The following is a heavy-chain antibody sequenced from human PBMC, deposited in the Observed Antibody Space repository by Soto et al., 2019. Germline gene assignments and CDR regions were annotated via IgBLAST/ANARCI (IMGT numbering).Heavy chain of an antibody. J-gene: IGHJ4*02. V-gene: IGHV3-30-3*01. CDR1: GFTFSSYA. CDR2: ISYDGSNK. CDR3: ARDGSGSYARVFDY. D-gene: IGHD1-26*01. Sequence: GGSLRLSCAASGFTFSSYAMHWVRQAPGKGLEWVAVISYDGSNKYYADSVKGRFTISRDNSKNTLYLQMNSLRAEDTAVYYCARDGSGSYARVFDYWGQGTLVTVSS.